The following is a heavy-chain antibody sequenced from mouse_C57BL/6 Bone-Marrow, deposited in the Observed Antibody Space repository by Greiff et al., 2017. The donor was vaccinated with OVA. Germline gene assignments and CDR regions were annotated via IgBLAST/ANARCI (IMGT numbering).Heavy chain of an antibody. CDR3: ARDNYDYDGCAY. V-gene: IGHV5-4*01. CDR2: ISDGGSYI. J-gene: IGHJ3*01. D-gene: IGHD2-4*01. CDR1: GFTFSSYA. Sequence: EVKVVESGGGLVKPGGSLKLSCAASGFTFSSYAMSWVRQTPEKRLEWVATISDGGSYIYYPDNVKGRFTISRDNAKNNLYLQMSHLKSEDTAMYYWARDNYDYDGCAYWGQGTLVTVSA.